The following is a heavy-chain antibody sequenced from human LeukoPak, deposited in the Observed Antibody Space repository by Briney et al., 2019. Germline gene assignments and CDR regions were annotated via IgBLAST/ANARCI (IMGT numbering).Heavy chain of an antibody. CDR2: ISVYNGNT. CDR1: GYTFSSYG. V-gene: IGHV1-18*01. J-gene: IGHJ4*02. Sequence: ASVKVSCKASGYTFSSYGISWVRQAPGQGFEWMGWISVYNGNTNYAQKFQGRVIMTTDTSTSTAYMELMSLRSDDTAVFYCARDGSGGGGYFDYWGQGTLVIVSS. CDR3: ARDGSGGGGYFDY. D-gene: IGHD6-19*01.